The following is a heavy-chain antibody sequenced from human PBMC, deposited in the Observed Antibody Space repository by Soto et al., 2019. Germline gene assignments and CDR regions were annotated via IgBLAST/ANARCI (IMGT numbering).Heavy chain of an antibody. J-gene: IGHJ6*02. CDR2: ISSSSSTI. V-gene: IGHV3-48*02. CDR1: GFTFSSYS. CDR3: ARDRWGLWFGELGMTTYYYGMDV. Sequence: CGSLRLPCAAAGFTFSSYSINWIRRAPGKGLEWVSYISSSSSTIYYADSVKGRFTISRDNAKNSLYLQMNSLRDEDTAVYYCARDRWGLWFGELGMTTYYYGMDVWGQRTTVTVSS. D-gene: IGHD3-10*01.